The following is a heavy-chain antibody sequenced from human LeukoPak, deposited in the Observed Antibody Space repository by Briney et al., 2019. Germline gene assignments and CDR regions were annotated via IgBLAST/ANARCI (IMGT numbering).Heavy chain of an antibody. CDR1: GGSLSGYY. CDR2: IYYSGST. V-gene: IGHV4-59*01. J-gene: IGHJ5*02. Sequence: PSETLSLTCTVSGGSLSGYYRSWIRQPPRKGLEWIGYIYYSGSTNYNPSLKSRVTMSVDTSKNHFSLKVSSVTAADTAVYYCARAVVVAATVKWFDPWGQGTLVTVSS. D-gene: IGHD2-15*01. CDR3: ARAVVVAATVKWFDP.